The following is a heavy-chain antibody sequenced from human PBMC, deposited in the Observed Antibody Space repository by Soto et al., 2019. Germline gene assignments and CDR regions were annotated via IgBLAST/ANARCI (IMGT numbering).Heavy chain of an antibody. V-gene: IGHV1-46*01. CDR2: FNPSSGRT. CDR3: AREATLNPMNFDY. Sequence: QVQLVQSGAEVKKPGASVKLSCKASGYTFTSYYMHWVRQAPGQGLEWMGVFNPSSGRTSYAQKFQGRVTMARATSTSTLYMELSSLRSEDTAVYYCAREATLNPMNFDYWGQGTLVTVSS. CDR1: GYTFTSYY. D-gene: IGHD5-12*01. J-gene: IGHJ4*02.